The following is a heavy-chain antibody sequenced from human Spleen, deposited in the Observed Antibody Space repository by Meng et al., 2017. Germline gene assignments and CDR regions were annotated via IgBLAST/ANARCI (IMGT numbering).Heavy chain of an antibody. J-gene: IGHJ4*02. CDR1: GFTFSSYA. V-gene: IGHV3-30*01. CDR3: ARDSSSWYYFDY. D-gene: IGHD6-13*01. CDR2: ISYDGSNK. Sequence: GESLKISCAASGFTFSSYAMHWGRQAPGKGLEWVAVISYDGSNKYYADSVKGRFTISRDNSKNTLYLQMNSLRAEDTAVYYCARDSSSWYYFDYWGQGTLVTVSS.